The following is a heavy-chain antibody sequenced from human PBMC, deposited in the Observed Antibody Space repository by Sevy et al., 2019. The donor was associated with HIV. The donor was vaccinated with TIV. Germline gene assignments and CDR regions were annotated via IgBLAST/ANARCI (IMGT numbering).Heavy chain of an antibody. Sequence: SETLSLTCAVYGESFSGYYWSWIRQPPEKGLEWIGEINDSGSTNYNPSLKSRVTISVDTSKNQFSLKLSSETAADTAVYYCARDMGGLAVAGKGWFDPWGQGMLVTVSS. D-gene: IGHD6-19*01. CDR3: ARDMGGLAVAGKGWFDP. CDR2: INDSGST. J-gene: IGHJ5*02. CDR1: GESFSGYY. V-gene: IGHV4-34*01.